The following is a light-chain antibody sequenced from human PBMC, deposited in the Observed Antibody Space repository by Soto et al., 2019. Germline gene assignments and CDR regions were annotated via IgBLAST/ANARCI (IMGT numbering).Light chain of an antibody. CDR2: EDS. CDR1: SSDVGGYNY. CDR3: SSYAGSNNYV. Sequence: QSALTQPPSASGSPGQSVTISCTGTSSDVGGYNYVSWYQQHPGKAPKLMIYEDSKRPSGVPDRFSGSKSGNTASLPVFGLQAEDEAYYYCSSYAGSNNYVLGTGTKVT. V-gene: IGLV2-8*01. J-gene: IGLJ1*01.